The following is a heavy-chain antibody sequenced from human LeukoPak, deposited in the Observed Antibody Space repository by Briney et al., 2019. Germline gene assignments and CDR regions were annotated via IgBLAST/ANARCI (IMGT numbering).Heavy chain of an antibody. Sequence: PGGPLRLSCAASGFTFSDDSMSWVRQAPGKGLEWVSWITSSSDSIYYAASVKGRFTISRDNAKNSLYLQMNSLRDEDTAVYYCSSESRYWGQGTLVIVSS. J-gene: IGHJ4*02. CDR3: SSESRY. CDR1: GFTFSDDS. D-gene: IGHD3-22*01. V-gene: IGHV3-48*02. CDR2: ITSSSDSI.